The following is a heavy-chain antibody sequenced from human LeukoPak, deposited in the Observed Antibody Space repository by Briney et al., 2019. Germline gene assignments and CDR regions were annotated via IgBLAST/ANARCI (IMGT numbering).Heavy chain of an antibody. CDR3: AKQRVRGVIITDIDY. D-gene: IGHD3-10*01. V-gene: IGHV4-59*01. CDR1: GGSISSYY. CDR2: IYYSGST. J-gene: IGHJ4*02. Sequence: PSETLSLTCTVSGGSISSYYWSWIRQPPGKGLEWIGYIYYSGSTNYNPSLKSRVTISVDTSKNQFSLKLSSVTAADTAVYYCAKQRVRGVIITDIDYWGQGTLVTVSS.